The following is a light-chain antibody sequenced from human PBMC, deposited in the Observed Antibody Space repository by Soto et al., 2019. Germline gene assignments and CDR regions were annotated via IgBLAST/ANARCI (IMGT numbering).Light chain of an antibody. CDR3: AAWDDSLNGYV. Sequence: SVLSQPPSLSEAPRQRITISCSGSSSNIGNNAVNWYQQLPGKAPKLLIYYDDLLPSGVSDRFSGSKSGTSASLAISGLQSEDEADYYCAAWDDSLNGYVFGTGTKVTVL. CDR2: YDD. CDR1: SSNIGNNA. J-gene: IGLJ1*01. V-gene: IGLV1-36*01.